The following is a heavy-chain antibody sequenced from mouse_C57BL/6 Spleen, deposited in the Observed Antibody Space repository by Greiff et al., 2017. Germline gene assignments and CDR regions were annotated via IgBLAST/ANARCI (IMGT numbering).Heavy chain of an antibody. CDR3: ASITTVVEGFAY. J-gene: IGHJ3*01. CDR2: INPNNGGT. V-gene: IGHV1-26*01. D-gene: IGHD1-1*01. Sequence: EVQLQQSGPELVKPGASVKISCKASGYTFTDYYMNWVKQSHGKSLEWIGDINPNNGGTSYNQKFKGKATLTVDKSSSTAYMELRSLTSEDSAVYYCASITTVVEGFAYWGQGTLVTVSA. CDR1: GYTFTDYY.